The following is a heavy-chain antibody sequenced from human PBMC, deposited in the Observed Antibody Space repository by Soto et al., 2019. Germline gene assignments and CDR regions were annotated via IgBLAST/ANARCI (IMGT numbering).Heavy chain of an antibody. J-gene: IGHJ4*02. Sequence: SQTLSLPCAISGDRVSSNSAAWNWLRQSPSRGLEWLGRTYYRSKWYNDYAVSVKSRITINPDTSKNQFSLQLNSVTPEDTAVYYCAREQQLASYYFDYWGQGTLVTVSS. CDR1: GDRVSSNSAA. CDR3: AREQQLASYYFDY. V-gene: IGHV6-1*01. D-gene: IGHD6-13*01. CDR2: TYYRSKWYN.